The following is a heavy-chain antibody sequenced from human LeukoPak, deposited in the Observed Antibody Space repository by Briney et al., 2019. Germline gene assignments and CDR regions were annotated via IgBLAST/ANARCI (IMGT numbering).Heavy chain of an antibody. J-gene: IGHJ4*02. D-gene: IGHD2/OR15-2a*01. CDR3: ARVILPPPYYFDY. CDR2: IIPIFGTA. V-gene: IGHV1-69*01. CDR1: RGTFSSYA. Sequence: SVKVSCKASRGTFSSYAISWVRQAPGQGLEWMGGIIPIFGTANYAQKFQGRVTITADESTSTAYMELSSLRSEDTAVYYCARVILPPPYYFDYWGQGTLVTVSS.